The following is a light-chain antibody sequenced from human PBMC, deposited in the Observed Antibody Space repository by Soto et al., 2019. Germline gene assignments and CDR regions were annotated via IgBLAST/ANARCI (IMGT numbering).Light chain of an antibody. CDR2: GAS. V-gene: IGKV3-15*01. J-gene: IGKJ4*01. CDR1: QSVSSN. CDR3: QQYNNRPPLT. Sequence: EIVMTQSPATLSVSPGERATLSCRASQSVSSNLAWYQQKPGQAPRLLIYGASTRATGIPARFSGSGSGTEFTPTISTLPSEDFAVYYCQQYNNRPPLTFGGGTKVEIK.